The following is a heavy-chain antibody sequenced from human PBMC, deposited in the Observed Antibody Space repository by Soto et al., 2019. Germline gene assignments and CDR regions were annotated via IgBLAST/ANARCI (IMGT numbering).Heavy chain of an antibody. Sequence: ESGGGVVEPGRPLRLSCVASGFTINRFGMEWVRQAPGKGLEWVALISSDGRNEYYSDSVKGRFTISRDMSKNTVYLQMNSLRVEDTAVYYCASVADYWGQGTLVTVSS. CDR3: ASVADY. CDR1: GFTINRFG. D-gene: IGHD2-21*01. V-gene: IGHV3-30*03. CDR2: ISSDGRNE. J-gene: IGHJ4*02.